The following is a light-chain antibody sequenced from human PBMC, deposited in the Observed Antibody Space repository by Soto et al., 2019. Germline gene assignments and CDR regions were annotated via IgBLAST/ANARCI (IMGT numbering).Light chain of an antibody. CDR2: AAS. CDR1: ESIDNW. V-gene: IGKV1-5*01. Sequence: DIQMTQSPSTLSASVGDTVTITFRASESIDNWLAWYQQKPGKAPKLLIFAASTLVRGVPSRFSGRGSGTEFTLTISSLQADDYATFYCQQYHTDWTFGQGTKVDIK. J-gene: IGKJ1*01. CDR3: QQYHTDWT.